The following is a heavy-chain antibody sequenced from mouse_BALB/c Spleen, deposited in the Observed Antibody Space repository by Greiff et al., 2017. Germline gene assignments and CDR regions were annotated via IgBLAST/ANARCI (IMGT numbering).Heavy chain of an antibody. CDR2: IYPGDGDT. D-gene: IGHD1-1*01. J-gene: IGHJ3*01. V-gene: IGHV1-80*01. Sequence: VMLVESGAELVRPGSSVKISCKASGYAFSSYWMNWVKQRPGQGLEWIGQIYPGDGDTNYNGKFKGKATLTADKSSSTAYMQLSSLTSEDSAVYFYAREDTTVVEGFAYWGQGTLVTVSA. CDR3: AREDTTVVEGFAY. CDR1: GYAFSSYW.